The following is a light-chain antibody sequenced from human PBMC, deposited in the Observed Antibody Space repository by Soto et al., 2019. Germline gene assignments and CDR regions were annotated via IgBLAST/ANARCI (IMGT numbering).Light chain of an antibody. V-gene: IGKV3-11*01. Sequence: EIVLTQSPATLSLSPGERATLSCRASQSVSSYLAWYQQKPGQPPRLLVYDASNRATGIPARFSGSGSETDFTLTISSLEPEDFAVYYCQQRSNWPKYTFGQGTKLEIK. J-gene: IGKJ2*01. CDR1: QSVSSY. CDR3: QQRSNWPKYT. CDR2: DAS.